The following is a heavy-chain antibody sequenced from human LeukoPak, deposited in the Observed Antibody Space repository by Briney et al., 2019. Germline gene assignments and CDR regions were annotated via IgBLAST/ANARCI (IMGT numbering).Heavy chain of an antibody. CDR3: ARTGYCSRISCYPYYYGMDV. D-gene: IGHD2-2*01. CDR2: IYYSGST. J-gene: IGHJ6*02. CDR1: GGSLSNYY. V-gene: IGHV4-59*13. Sequence: SETLSLTCTVSGGSLSNYYWSWIRQPPGKGLEWIGYIYYSGSTKYNPSLKSRDTISVDTSKNQFSLNLSSVTAADTAMYYCARTGYCSRISCYPYYYGMDVWGQGTTVTVSS.